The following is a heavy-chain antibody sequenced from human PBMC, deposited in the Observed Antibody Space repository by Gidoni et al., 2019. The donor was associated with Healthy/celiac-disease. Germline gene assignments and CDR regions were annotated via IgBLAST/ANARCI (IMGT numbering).Heavy chain of an antibody. CDR3: ARCIMITFGGVIVFDY. CDR2: INPNSGGT. D-gene: IGHD3-16*02. J-gene: IGHJ4*02. V-gene: IGHV1-2*02. Sequence: QVQLVQSGAEVKKPGASVKVSCKASGYTFPGYYMHWVRQAPGQGLEWRGWINPNSGGTNYAQKFQGRVTMTRDTSISTAYMELSRLRSDDTAVYYCARCIMITFGGVIVFDYWGQGTLVTVSS. CDR1: GYTFPGYY.